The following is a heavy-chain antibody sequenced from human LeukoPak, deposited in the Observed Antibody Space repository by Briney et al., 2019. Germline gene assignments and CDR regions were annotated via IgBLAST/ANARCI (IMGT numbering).Heavy chain of an antibody. CDR2: IYYSGSP. V-gene: IGHV4-59*01. Sequence: SETLSLTCGVSGGSIDSTNYWSWIRQPPGKGLEWIGYIYYSGSPKYNTSLKSRVTISVDTSKNQFSLKLTSVTAADTAVYYCASGGALWFGELLDYWGQGTLVTVSS. CDR1: GGSIDSTNY. J-gene: IGHJ4*02. D-gene: IGHD3-10*01. CDR3: ASGGALWFGELLDY.